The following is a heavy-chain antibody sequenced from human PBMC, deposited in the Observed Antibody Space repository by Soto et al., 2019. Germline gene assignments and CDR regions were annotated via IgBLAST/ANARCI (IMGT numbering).Heavy chain of an antibody. CDR2: ISSSSSTI. Sequence: PGGSLRLSCAASGLTFSSYSMNWVRQAPGKGLEWVSYISSSSSTIYYADSVKGRFTISRDNAKNSLYLQMNSLRDEDTAVYYCARDFRSYYYDSSGYLDYWGQGTLVTVSS. D-gene: IGHD3-22*01. J-gene: IGHJ4*02. CDR1: GLTFSSYS. CDR3: ARDFRSYYYDSSGYLDY. V-gene: IGHV3-48*02.